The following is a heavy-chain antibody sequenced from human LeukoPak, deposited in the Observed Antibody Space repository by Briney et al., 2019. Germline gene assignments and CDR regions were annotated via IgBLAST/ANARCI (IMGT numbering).Heavy chain of an antibody. V-gene: IGHV4-30-2*01. CDR2: IYHSGST. CDR1: GGSISSGGYY. D-gene: IGHD3-3*01. CDR3: ARVGDHRGLDY. J-gene: IGHJ4*02. Sequence: PSETLSLTCTVSGGSISSGGYYWSWIRQPPGKGLEWIGYIYHSGSTYYNPSLKSRVTISADRSKNQFSLKLSSVTAADTAVYYCARVGDHRGLDYWGQGTLVTVSS.